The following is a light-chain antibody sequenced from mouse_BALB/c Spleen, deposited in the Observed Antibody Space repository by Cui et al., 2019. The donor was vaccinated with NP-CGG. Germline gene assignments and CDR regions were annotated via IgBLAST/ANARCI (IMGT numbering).Light chain of an antibody. J-gene: IGLJ1*01. Sequence: QAVVTQESAPTTTPGEKVTLNCRSSTGTVTTSNYANWVQEKPDHLFTGLIGGTNNRAPGVPARFSGSLIGDKAALTITGAQTEDEAIYFCALWYSNHWVFGGGTKLTVL. V-gene: IGLV1*01. CDR1: TGTVTTSNY. CDR3: ALWYSNHWV. CDR2: GTN.